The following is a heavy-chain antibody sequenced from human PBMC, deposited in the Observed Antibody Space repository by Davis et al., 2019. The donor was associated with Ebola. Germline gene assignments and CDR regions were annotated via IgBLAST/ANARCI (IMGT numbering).Heavy chain of an antibody. J-gene: IGHJ4*02. CDR2: IVVGSGNT. CDR1: GLTFTSST. CDR3: AADDYYDSSGYYYVRFDY. D-gene: IGHD3-22*01. V-gene: IGHV1-58*01. Sequence: SVKVSCKASGLTFTSSTVQWVRQARGQRLEWIGWIVVGSGNTNYAQRFQERVTITRDMSTSTAYMELSSLRSEDTAVYYCAADDYYDSSGYYYVRFDYWGQGTLVTVSS.